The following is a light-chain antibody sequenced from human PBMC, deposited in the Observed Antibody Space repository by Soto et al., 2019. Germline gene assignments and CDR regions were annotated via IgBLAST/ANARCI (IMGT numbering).Light chain of an antibody. V-gene: IGLV2-14*01. CDR3: SSYTGSSINTVV. CDR1: SSDVGKYNY. J-gene: IGLJ2*01. CDR2: EVS. Sequence: QSALTQPASVSGSPGQSITISCTGTSSDVGKYNYVFWYQQHPPKAPKLMIFEVSNRPSGVSNRFSGSKSGNTASLTISGLQAEDEAEYYCSSYTGSSINTVVFGGGTQLTVL.